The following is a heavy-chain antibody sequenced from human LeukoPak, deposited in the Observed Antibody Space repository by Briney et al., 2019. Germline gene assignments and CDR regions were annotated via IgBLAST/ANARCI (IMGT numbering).Heavy chain of an antibody. CDR3: ARDRGNSGYDPFDY. CDR1: GFTFSDYY. Sequence: GGSLRLSCAASGFTFSDYYMNWIRQAPGKGLEWVSYIRSSSTYTGYADSVKGRFTISRDNTKNSLYLQMYSLRVEDTAVYYCARDRGNSGYDPFDYWGNGTLVTVSS. D-gene: IGHD5-12*01. J-gene: IGHJ4*01. CDR2: IRSSSTYT. V-gene: IGHV3-11*06.